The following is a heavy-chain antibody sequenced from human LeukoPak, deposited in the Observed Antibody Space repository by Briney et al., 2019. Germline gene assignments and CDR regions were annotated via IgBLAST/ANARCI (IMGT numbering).Heavy chain of an antibody. V-gene: IGHV1-46*01. D-gene: IGHD4-17*01. CDR3: ARVIHGAYAQAYDF. CDR1: GYTFTSYY. J-gene: IGHJ4*02. CDR2: IYPTGSST. Sequence: ASVKVSCKAYGYTFTSYYLHWVRQAPGQGLEWMGIIYPTGSSTTYAQQFQDRVTMTRDTSTSTVYMELRSLRSDDTAVYYCARVIHGAYAQAYDFWGQGTLVTISS.